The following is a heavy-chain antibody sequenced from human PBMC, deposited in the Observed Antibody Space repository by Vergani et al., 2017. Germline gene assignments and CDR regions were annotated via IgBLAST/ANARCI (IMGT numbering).Heavy chain of an antibody. CDR1: GFTFSSYA. CDR2: IYSGGST. J-gene: IGHJ4*02. CDR3: VRGVTPDY. Sequence: EVQLLESGGGLVQPGGSLRLSCAASGFTFSSYAMSWVRQAPGKGLEWVSVIYSGGSTYYADSVKGRFTISRHNSKNTLYLQMNSLRAEDTAVYYCVRGVTPDYWGQGTLVTVSS. D-gene: IGHD3-10*01. V-gene: IGHV3-23*03.